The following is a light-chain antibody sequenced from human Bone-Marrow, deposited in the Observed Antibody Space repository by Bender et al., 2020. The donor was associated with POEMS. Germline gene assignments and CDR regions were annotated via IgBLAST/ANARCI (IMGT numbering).Light chain of an antibody. CDR1: ALPKQY. V-gene: IGLV3-1*01. Sequence: SYEVTQPPSVSVSPGKTATITCSGDALPKQYVYCYQQRPGQSPVVVIYQDSKRPSGIPERFSGSNSGNTATLTISGTQAEDEGDYYCQSYDNSLGGWVLGGGTKLTVL. J-gene: IGLJ3*02. CDR2: QDS. CDR3: QSYDNSLGGWV.